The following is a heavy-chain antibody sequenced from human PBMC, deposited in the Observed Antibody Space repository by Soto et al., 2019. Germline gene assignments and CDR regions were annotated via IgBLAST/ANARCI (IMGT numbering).Heavy chain of an antibody. CDR1: GYSFTRHY. V-gene: IGHV1-69*13. CDR2: IIPIFGTA. CDR3: ARPSYSSSWQLDY. J-gene: IGHJ4*02. D-gene: IGHD6-13*01. Sequence: SVKVSCKAIGYSFTRHYMHWVRQAPGQGLEWMGGIIPIFGTANYAQKFQGRVTITADESTSTAYMELSSLRSEDTAVYYCARPSYSSSWQLDYWGRG.